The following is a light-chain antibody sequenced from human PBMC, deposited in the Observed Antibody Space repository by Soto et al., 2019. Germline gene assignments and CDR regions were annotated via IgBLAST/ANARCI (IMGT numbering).Light chain of an antibody. V-gene: IGLV1-40*01. Sequence: QSVLTQPPSVSGAPGQRVTISCAGGSSSIGAGYDVHWYQQLPGTAPKLLIYGNFNRPSGVPDRFSGSKSGTSASLAITGLQAGDEADYYCQSYDNSLSGSRVFGGGTKLTVL. CDR3: QSYDNSLSGSRV. J-gene: IGLJ3*02. CDR1: SSSIGAGYD. CDR2: GNF.